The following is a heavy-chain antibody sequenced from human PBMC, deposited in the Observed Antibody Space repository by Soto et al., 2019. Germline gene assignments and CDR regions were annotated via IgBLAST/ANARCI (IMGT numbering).Heavy chain of an antibody. D-gene: IGHD2-15*01. CDR2: MDPNRGHS. Sequence: ASVQVSCRASGYNISSYYIIWVLQAAGQKLEWMGWMDPNRGHSDSVQNFRGRVTMTTNISASTAYMEMSGLRSDDTGVYYCARAAHRRLGFLSHWAQGTLVTVSS. V-gene: IGHV1-8*01. CDR3: ARAAHRRLGFLSH. J-gene: IGHJ4*02. CDR1: GYNISSYY.